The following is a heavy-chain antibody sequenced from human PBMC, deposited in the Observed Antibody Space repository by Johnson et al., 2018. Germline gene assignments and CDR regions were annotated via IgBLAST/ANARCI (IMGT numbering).Heavy chain of an antibody. D-gene: IGHD2-21*01. CDR3: ARLVALPDFYYGMDV. CDR2: MNPNSGNT. CDR1: GYTFTSYE. J-gene: IGHJ6*02. V-gene: IGHV1-8*01. Sequence: VQLVESGAEVREPGASVKVSCKASGYTFTSYEINWVRQATGQGLEWMGWMNPNSGNTDYAQNFQDRVTMTRNSPITTAYMGLSSLRSKDTAVSSCARLVALPDFYYGMDVWGQGTTVTVSS.